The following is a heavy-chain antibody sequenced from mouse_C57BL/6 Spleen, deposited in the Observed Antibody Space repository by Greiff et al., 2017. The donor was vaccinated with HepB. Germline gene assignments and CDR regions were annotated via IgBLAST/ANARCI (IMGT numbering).Heavy chain of an antibody. V-gene: IGHV1-4*01. CDR2: INPSSGYT. Sequence: VKLVESGAELARPGASVKMSCKASGYTFTSYTMHWVKQRPGQGLEWIGYINPSSGYTKYNQKFKDKATLTADKSSSTAYMQLSSLTSEDSAVYYCARLRDFTWFAYWGQGTLVTVSA. CDR3: ARLRDFTWFAY. D-gene: IGHD3-3*01. CDR1: GYTFTSYT. J-gene: IGHJ3*01.